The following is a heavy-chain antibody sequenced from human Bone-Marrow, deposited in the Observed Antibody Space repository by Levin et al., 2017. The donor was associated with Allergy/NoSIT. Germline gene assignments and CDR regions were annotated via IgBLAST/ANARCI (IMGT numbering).Heavy chain of an antibody. CDR3: ARKRYYDSSGYYSVYFDY. J-gene: IGHJ4*02. D-gene: IGHD3-22*01. Sequence: PGGSLRLSCAASGFTFSSYAMHWVRQAPGKGLEWVAVISYDGSNKYYADSVKGRFTISRDNSKNTLYLQMNSLRAEDTAVYYCARKRYYDSSGYYSVYFDYWGQGTLVTVSS. V-gene: IGHV3-30*04. CDR2: ISYDGSNK. CDR1: GFTFSSYA.